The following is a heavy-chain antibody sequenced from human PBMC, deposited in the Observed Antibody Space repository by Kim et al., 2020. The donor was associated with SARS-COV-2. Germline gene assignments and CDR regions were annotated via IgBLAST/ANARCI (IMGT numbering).Heavy chain of an antibody. D-gene: IGHD1-1*01. Sequence: GRFTISRDNAKSSLFLQMNSLRAEDTAVYYCARDSLPLDWKFLFDPWGQGTLVTVSS. V-gene: IGHV3-11*06. J-gene: IGHJ5*02. CDR3: ARDSLPLDWKFLFDP.